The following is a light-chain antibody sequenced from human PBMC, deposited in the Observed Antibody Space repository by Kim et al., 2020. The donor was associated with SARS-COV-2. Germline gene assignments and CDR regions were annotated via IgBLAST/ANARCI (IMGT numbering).Light chain of an antibody. CDR2: DAS. J-gene: IGKJ1*01. CDR1: QSINRY. V-gene: IGKV3-11*01. Sequence: EIVLTQSPATLSLSPGERATLSCRASQSINRYLAWYQQRPGQAPRLLIFDASHRATGIPARISGSGSGTDFTLTISSLEPEDFAVYYCQQRDNWTFGQGTKVDIK. CDR3: QQRDNWT.